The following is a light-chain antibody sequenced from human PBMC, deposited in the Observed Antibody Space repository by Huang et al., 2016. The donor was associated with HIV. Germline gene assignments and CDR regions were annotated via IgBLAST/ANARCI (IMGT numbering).Light chain of an antibody. Sequence: DIQMTQSPSSLSAFVGDTVTITCRASQGISNSVAWDHQKQGKAPKLLLYSTSRLESGVPSRFRCGGSGTDYTLPINSLQPYDFATYYCQQYYTSPTFGQGSKVEIK. J-gene: IGKJ1*01. CDR2: STS. CDR1: QGISNS. CDR3: QQYYTSPT. V-gene: IGKV1-NL1*01.